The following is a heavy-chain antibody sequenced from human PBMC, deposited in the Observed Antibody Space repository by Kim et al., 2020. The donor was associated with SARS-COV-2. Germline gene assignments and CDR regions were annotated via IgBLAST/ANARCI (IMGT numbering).Heavy chain of an antibody. J-gene: IGHJ4*02. CDR2: VRSKTFSGTA. D-gene: IGHD3-16*01. V-gene: IGHV3-49*03. Sequence: GGSLRLSCVTSGLKFDDYAMTWIRQAPGKGLEWLGFVRSKTFSGTAEYAASVKDRFSISRDDSKNTTYLQMSSLNIADTAVYYCATMYPWGNVVGHSDHWGQGTMVTVSS. CDR1: GLKFDDYA. CDR3: ATMYPWGNVVGHSDH.